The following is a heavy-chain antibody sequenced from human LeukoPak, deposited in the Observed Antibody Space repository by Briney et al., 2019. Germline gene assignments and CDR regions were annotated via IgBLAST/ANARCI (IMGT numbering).Heavy chain of an antibody. CDR1: GYSFSSDW. CDR3: TRGCSGGSCSRDAMDV. Sequence: GESLKISCKASGYSFSSDWIAWVRQMPGKGLEWMGIIFPIDSEPTYSPSFQGQVTISADKSISTAYLQWSSPKASDTAMYYCTRGCSGGSCSRDAMDVWGQGTMVTVSS. J-gene: IGHJ6*02. V-gene: IGHV5-51*01. D-gene: IGHD2-15*01. CDR2: IFPIDSEP.